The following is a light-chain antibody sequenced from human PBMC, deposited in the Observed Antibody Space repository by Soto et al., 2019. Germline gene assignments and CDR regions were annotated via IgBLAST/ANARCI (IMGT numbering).Light chain of an antibody. CDR2: SNN. Sequence: QSVLTQPPSASGTPGQRVIISCSGTSSNLGSNTANWYQQFPGTAPKVLIYSNNERPSRVPDRFSGSKSGTSASLAISELQSEDEADYYCAAWDDSLSGPVFGAGTKLTVL. CDR3: AAWDDSLSGPV. CDR1: SSNLGSNT. V-gene: IGLV1-44*01. J-gene: IGLJ1*01.